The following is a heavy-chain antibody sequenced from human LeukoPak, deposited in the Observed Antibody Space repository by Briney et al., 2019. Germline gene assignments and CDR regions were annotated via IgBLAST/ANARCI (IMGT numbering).Heavy chain of an antibody. V-gene: IGHV1-69*13. CDR2: IIPIFGTA. CDR1: GGTFSSYA. CDR3: ARLITFGGVIENFPGAFEI. J-gene: IGHJ3*02. Sequence: GASVKVSCKASGGTFSSYAISWVRQAPGQGLEWMGGIIPIFGTANYAQKFQGRVTITADESTSTAYMELSSLRSEDTAVYYCARLITFGGVIENFPGAFEIWGQGKRVTVP. D-gene: IGHD3-16*02.